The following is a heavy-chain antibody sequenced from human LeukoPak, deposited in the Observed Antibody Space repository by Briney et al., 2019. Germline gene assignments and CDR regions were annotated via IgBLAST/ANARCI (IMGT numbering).Heavy chain of an antibody. CDR2: IIPIFATA. V-gene: IGHV1-69*05. D-gene: IGHD2/OR15-2a*01. Sequence: GASVKVSCTASGGTFSSYVITWVRQAPGQGLQWMGGIIPIFATANYAQKFQGRVTITTDESTSTAYMELSSLRSEDTAVYYCAIRNIAARRTPYNWFDPWGQGTLVTVSS. CDR1: GGTFSSYV. J-gene: IGHJ5*02. CDR3: AIRNIAARRTPYNWFDP.